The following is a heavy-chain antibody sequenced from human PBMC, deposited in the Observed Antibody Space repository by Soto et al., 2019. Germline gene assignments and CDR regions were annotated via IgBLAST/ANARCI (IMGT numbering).Heavy chain of an antibody. V-gene: IGHV4-59*01. CDR1: GGSISSYY. Sequence: SESLSLTCTVSGGSISSYYWSWIRQPPGKGLEWIGYIYYSGSTNYNPSLKSRVTISVDTSKNQFSLKLSSVTAADTAVYYCASTQMYYYDSSGYYQYYCDYWGQGTLVTVSS. D-gene: IGHD3-22*01. CDR3: ASTQMYYYDSSGYYQYYCDY. CDR2: IYYSGST. J-gene: IGHJ4*02.